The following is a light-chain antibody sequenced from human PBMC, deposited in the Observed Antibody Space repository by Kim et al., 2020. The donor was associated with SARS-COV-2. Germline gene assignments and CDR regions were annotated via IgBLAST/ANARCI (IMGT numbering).Light chain of an antibody. Sequence: PGESVTLSCRASQSVSSSYLTWYQQNPGQAPRLLIYGASTRDTSIPARFSGSGSGTVFTLTIGSLQPDAFAVYYCQQDYTFTFGQGTKLEI. V-gene: IGKV3D-7*01. CDR3: QQDYTFT. CDR1: QSVSSSY. J-gene: IGKJ2*01. CDR2: GAS.